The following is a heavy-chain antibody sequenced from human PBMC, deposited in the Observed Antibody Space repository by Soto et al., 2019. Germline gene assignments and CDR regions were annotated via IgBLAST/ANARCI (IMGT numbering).Heavy chain of an antibody. J-gene: IGHJ3*02. Sequence: QLQLQESGPGLVKPSETLSLTCTVSGCPISSSSYYWGWIRQPPGKGLEWIGCIYYSGSTYYNHSLKSRVTIYVDTSKHQFSLKLSSVTAADTAVYYCARHSLTGRWKCAAFDIWGQGTMVTVSS. D-gene: IGHD1-1*01. V-gene: IGHV4-39*01. CDR2: IYYSGST. CDR1: GCPISSSSYY. CDR3: ARHSLTGRWKCAAFDI.